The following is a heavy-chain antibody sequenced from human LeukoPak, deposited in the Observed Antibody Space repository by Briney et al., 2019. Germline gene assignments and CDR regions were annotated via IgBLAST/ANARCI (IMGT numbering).Heavy chain of an antibody. V-gene: IGHV3-73*01. J-gene: IGHJ4*02. CDR1: GVSFSDFD. CDR2: IKPKTNSDST. Sequence: GGSLRLSCAASGVSFSDFDIHWVRQVSGKGLEWVGRIKPKTNSDSTADAASVRGRFTISRDDSKNTAYLQMNSLKTEDTAVYYCARRDCWSFSCYSFDYWGQGILVTVSS. D-gene: IGHD2-2*01. CDR3: ARRDCWSFSCYSFDY.